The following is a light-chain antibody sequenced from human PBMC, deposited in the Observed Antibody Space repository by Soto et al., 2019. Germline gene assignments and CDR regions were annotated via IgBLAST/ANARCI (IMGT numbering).Light chain of an antibody. J-gene: IGKJ1*01. CDR3: HQYGTSVWT. Sequence: SGERATLSCRARQSVSSNFLAWYQQKPGQAPRLLIYNASNRAIGITDRFSGSVRGTDFTLTISTLEPEDFAVYYCHQYGTSVWTLGQGTKVGIK. CDR1: QSVSSNF. CDR2: NAS. V-gene: IGKV3-20*01.